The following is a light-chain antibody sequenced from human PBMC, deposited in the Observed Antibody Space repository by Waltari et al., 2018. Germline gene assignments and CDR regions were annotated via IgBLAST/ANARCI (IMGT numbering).Light chain of an antibody. Sequence: EIVLTQSPGTLSLSPGERATLSCRASQSVGKYLAWYQQRPGQAPRLLLYHASIRATGIPERFSGSGSGTDFSLTISRLEPEDFAVYYCQKYESLPATFGQGTTVEIK. CDR3: QKYESLPAT. J-gene: IGKJ1*01. CDR1: QSVGKY. V-gene: IGKV3-20*01. CDR2: HAS.